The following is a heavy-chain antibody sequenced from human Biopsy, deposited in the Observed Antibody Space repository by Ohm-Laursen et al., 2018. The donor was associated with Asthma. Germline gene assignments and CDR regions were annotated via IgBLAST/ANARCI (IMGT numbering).Heavy chain of an antibody. J-gene: IGHJ4*02. Sequence: SLRLSCAASGFTFSSYGMHWVRQAPGEGLEWLALITTDDVHKYNGESVRGRFSISRDNPKRTVYLHMAGLTVADTAVYFCARGEDPRPVADHLDIWGQGARVIVSS. CDR2: ITTDDVHK. D-gene: IGHD6-6*01. CDR3: ARGEDPRPVADHLDI. CDR1: GFTFSSYG. V-gene: IGHV3-33*01.